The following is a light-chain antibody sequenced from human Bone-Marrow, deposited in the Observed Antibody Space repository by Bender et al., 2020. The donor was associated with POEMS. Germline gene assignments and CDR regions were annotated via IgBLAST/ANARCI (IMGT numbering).Light chain of an antibody. V-gene: IGLV1-44*01. CDR3: QSYDNSLGGWV. CDR1: NFNIGRNT. CDR2: GND. J-gene: IGLJ3*02. Sequence: QSVLTQPPSASGTPGQRVTISCSGSNFNIGRNTVDWYQQFPGTAPKLLIYGNDLRPPGVPDRFSGSKSGTSASLAITGLQAEDEGDYYCQSYDNSLGGWVFGGGTKLTVL.